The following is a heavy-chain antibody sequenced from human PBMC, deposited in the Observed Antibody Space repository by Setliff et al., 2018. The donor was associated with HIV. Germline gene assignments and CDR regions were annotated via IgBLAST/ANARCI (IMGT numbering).Heavy chain of an antibody. CDR2: INPNNGDT. V-gene: IGHV1-2*06. D-gene: IGHD3-22*01. CDR3: ANSRITMIVGLIDY. Sequence: GASVKVSCKASGYIFTGYYIHWVRQAPGQGLEWMGRINPNNGDTNSAQKFQGRVTMTRDTSISTAYMELSRLRSDDTAVYYCANSRITMIVGLIDYWGQGTLVTVSS. J-gene: IGHJ4*02. CDR1: GYIFTGYY.